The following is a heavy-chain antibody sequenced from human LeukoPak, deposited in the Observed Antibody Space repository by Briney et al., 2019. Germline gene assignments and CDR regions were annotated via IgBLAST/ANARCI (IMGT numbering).Heavy chain of an antibody. CDR3: ARRLTQYDCFDP. D-gene: IGHD2-2*01. Sequence: SQTPSLTSAISGDSVSSNSVTWNWIRQSPSRGLEWLGRTYYRSTWYNDYAVSVRGRITVNPDTSKNQFSLHLNSVAPEDTAVYYCARRLTQYDCFDPWGQGILVTVSS. V-gene: IGHV6-1*01. CDR2: TYYRSTWYN. CDR1: GDSVSSNSVT. J-gene: IGHJ5*02.